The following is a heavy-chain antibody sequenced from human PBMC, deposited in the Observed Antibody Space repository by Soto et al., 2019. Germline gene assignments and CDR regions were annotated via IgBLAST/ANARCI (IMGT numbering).Heavy chain of an antibody. D-gene: IGHD6-6*01. J-gene: IGHJ6*02. CDR2: IYYSGST. CDR3: ARDRTLYSSSLYGMDV. CDR1: GGSISSGGYY. V-gene: IGHV4-31*03. Sequence: LSLTCTVSGGSISSGGYYWSWIRQHPGKGLEWIGYIYYSGSTYYNPSLKSRVTISVDTSKNQFSLKLSSVTAADTAVYYCARDRTLYSSSLYGMDVWGQGTTVTSP.